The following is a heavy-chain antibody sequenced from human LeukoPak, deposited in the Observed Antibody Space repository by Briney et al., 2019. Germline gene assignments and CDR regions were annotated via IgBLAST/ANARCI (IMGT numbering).Heavy chain of an antibody. J-gene: IGHJ4*02. CDR1: GGSISTYH. CDR3: ARAHYGGNSEFGY. D-gene: IGHD4-23*01. Sequence: SETLSLTCTVSGGSISTYHWSWIRQPPGKGLEWIGYIYYSGSTSYNPSLKSRVTISLDTSKNQFSLNLRSVTTADTAMYYCARAHYGGNSEFGYWGQGILVTVSS. V-gene: IGHV4-59*01. CDR2: IYYSGST.